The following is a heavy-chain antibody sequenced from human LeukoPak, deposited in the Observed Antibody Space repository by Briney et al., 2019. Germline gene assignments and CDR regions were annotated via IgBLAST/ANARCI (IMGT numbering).Heavy chain of an antibody. Sequence: GGSLRLSRAASGFTFSSYSMNWVREAPGKGLEWVSSISPNSNYIYYADSVKGRFTISRDNAKNSLYLQMNSLRAEDTAVYYCSRDNRGVAWIDYWGQGTLVTVSS. V-gene: IGHV3-21*01. CDR3: SRDNRGVAWIDY. CDR1: GFTFSSYS. CDR2: ISPNSNYI. D-gene: IGHD3-10*01. J-gene: IGHJ4*02.